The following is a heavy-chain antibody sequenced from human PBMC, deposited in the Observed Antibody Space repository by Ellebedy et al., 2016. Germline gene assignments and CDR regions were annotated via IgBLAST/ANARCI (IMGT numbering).Heavy chain of an antibody. CDR2: INTNTGNP. V-gene: IGHV7-4-1*02. J-gene: IGHJ4*02. Sequence: ASVKVSCKASGYMFTSYAMRWVRQAPGQGLEWMGWINTNTGNPTYAKGFTGRFVFSLDTSVSTAYLQITRLQADDTAVYYGARAPYCNTASCYAEYWGQGTLVTVSS. CDR1: GYMFTSYA. CDR3: ARAPYCNTASCYAEY. D-gene: IGHD2/OR15-2a*01.